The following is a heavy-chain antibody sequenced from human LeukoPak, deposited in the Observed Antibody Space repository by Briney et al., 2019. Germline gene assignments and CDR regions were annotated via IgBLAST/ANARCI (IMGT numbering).Heavy chain of an antibody. CDR3: AKVYGIAASDY. D-gene: IGHD6-13*01. CDR1: GYTFPSYG. CDR2: ISAYNGNT. Sequence: GASVKVSCKASGYTFPSYGISWVRQAPGQGLEWMGWISAYNGNTNYVQKLQGRVTLTTDTSTSTAYMELRSLRSDDTAVYYCAKVYGIAASDYWGQGTLVTVSS. J-gene: IGHJ4*02. V-gene: IGHV1-18*01.